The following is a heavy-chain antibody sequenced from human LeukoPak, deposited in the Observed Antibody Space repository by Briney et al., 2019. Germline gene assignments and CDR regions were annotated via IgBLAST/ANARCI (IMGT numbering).Heavy chain of an antibody. CDR2: IYHSGST. CDR3: ARDCGYDGGFDI. Sequence: SETLSLTCAVSGGSISSSNWWSWVRQPPGKGLEWIGSIYHSGSTYYNPSLKSRVTISVDTSKNQFSLKLSSVTAADTAVYYCARDCGYDGGFDIWGQGTMVTVSS. CDR1: GGSISSSNW. V-gene: IGHV4-4*02. J-gene: IGHJ3*02. D-gene: IGHD3-16*01.